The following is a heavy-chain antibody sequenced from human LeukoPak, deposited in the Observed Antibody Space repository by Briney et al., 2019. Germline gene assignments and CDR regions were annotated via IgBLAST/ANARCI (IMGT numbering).Heavy chain of an antibody. D-gene: IGHD3-16*01. CDR1: GFTFSSYA. CDR2: ITGSGSGT. V-gene: IGHV3-23*01. J-gene: IGHJ4*02. CDR3: ARGSYFDY. Sequence: GGTLRLSCAASGFTFSSYAMSWVRQAPGKGLEWVSGITGSGSGTYYADSVKGRFTISRDNSKNTLYLQMNSLRAEDTAVYYCARGSYFDYWGQGTLVTVSS.